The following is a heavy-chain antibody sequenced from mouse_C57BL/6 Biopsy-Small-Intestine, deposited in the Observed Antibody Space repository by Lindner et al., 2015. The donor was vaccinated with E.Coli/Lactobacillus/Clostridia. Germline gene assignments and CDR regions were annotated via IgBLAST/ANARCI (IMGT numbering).Heavy chain of an antibody. CDR3: ARDYYSDYVFDY. D-gene: IGHD2-13*01. Sequence: SVKVSCKASGYSFSSYGISWVRQAPGQGLEWWDSSALTMVNTNYVQKFQGRVTMTTDTSTSTAYLELTSLRSDDTAVYYCARDYYSDYVFDYWGQGTPVTVSS. V-gene: IGHV1-53*01. CDR1: GYSFSSYG. J-gene: IGHJ4*01. CDR2: SALTMVNT.